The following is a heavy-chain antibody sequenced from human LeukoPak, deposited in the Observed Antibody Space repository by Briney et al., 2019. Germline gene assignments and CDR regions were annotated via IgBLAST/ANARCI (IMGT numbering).Heavy chain of an antibody. D-gene: IGHD2-15*01. J-gene: IGHJ4*02. CDR2: IYTSGST. Sequence: SETLSLTCTVSGGSISSYYWSWIRHPAGKGLEWIGRIYTSGSTGYNPSLKSRVTMSVDTSKNQFSLKLSSVTAADTAVYYCARVDLRAAYFDYWGQGTLVTVSS. CDR1: GGSISSYY. CDR3: ARVDLRAAYFDY. V-gene: IGHV4-4*07.